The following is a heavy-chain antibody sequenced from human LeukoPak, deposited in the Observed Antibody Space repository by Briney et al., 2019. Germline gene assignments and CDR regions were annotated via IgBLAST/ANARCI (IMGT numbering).Heavy chain of an antibody. D-gene: IGHD2-21*01. Sequence: GGSLRLSCAASGFTISSYAMHWVRQAPGKGLEYVSAISSNGGSTYYANSVKGRFTISRDNSKNTLYLQMGSLRAEDMAVYYCARELDCGGDCYSYDYWGQGTLVTVSS. CDR3: ARELDCGGDCYSYDY. J-gene: IGHJ4*02. CDR2: ISSNGGST. CDR1: GFTISSYA. V-gene: IGHV3-64*01.